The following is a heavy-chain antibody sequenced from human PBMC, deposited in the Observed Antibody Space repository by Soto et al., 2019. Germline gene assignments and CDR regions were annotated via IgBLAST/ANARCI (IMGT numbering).Heavy chain of an antibody. CDR3: AKGLGSGWYIEYYYYGMDV. CDR2: ISGSGGST. Sequence: PGGSLRLSCAASGFTFSSYAMSWVRQAPGKGLEWVSAISGSGGSTYYADSVKGRFTISRDNSKNTLYLQMNSLRAEDTAVYYCAKGLGSGWYIEYYYYGMDVWGQGTTVTVSS. CDR1: GFTFSSYA. V-gene: IGHV3-23*01. D-gene: IGHD6-19*01. J-gene: IGHJ6*02.